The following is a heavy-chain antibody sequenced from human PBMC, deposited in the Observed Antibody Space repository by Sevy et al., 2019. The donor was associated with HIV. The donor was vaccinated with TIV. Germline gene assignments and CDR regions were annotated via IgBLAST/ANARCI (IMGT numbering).Heavy chain of an antibody. CDR2: IYYSGST. CDR3: ARGGGVGYYGSGSSFDY. CDR1: GGSISSHY. V-gene: IGHV4-59*11. D-gene: IGHD3-10*01. Sequence: SETLSLTCTVSGGSISSHYWSWIRQPPGKGLEWIGYIYYSGSTNYNPSLKSRVTISVDTSKNQFSLKLSSVTAADTAVYYCARGGGVGYYGSGSSFDYWGQGTLVTVSS. J-gene: IGHJ4*02.